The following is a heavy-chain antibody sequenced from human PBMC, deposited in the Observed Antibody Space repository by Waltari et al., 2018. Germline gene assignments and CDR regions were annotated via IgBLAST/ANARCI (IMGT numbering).Heavy chain of an antibody. J-gene: IGHJ4*02. CDR1: GFTFSDYY. Sequence: EVQLAESGGGLVQPGGSLSLSCAVSGFTFSDYYMDWVRQAPGKGLEWVARSRNKANSYTTEYAASVKGRFTISRDDSKNSLNLQMNSLETDDTAVYFCARAFQYGGTSHFDDWGQGTLVTVSS. D-gene: IGHD1-26*01. CDR3: ARAFQYGGTSHFDD. V-gene: IGHV3-72*01. CDR2: SRNKANSYTT.